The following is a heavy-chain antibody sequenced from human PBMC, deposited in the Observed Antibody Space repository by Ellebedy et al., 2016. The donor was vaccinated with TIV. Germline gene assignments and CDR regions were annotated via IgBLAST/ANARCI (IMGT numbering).Heavy chain of an antibody. CDR2: IYSGGNT. Sequence: GESLKISCAASGFTVSNNYMSWVRQAPGKGLEWVSVIYSGGNTFYAESVKGRFTISRDRSQNTLYLQMDSLRAEDTAVYYCASSPSQGYWGQGTLVTVSS. CDR1: GFTVSNNY. V-gene: IGHV3-53*01. CDR3: ASSPSQGY. J-gene: IGHJ4*02.